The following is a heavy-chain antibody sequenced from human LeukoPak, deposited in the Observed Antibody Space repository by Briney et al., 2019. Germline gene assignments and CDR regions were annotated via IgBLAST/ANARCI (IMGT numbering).Heavy chain of an antibody. CDR3: AREGQWLGDDY. CDR1: GFTFSPYS. D-gene: IGHD6-19*01. Sequence: GGSLRLSCVVSGFTFSPYSMNWVRQAPGKELEWVAYISGRTSTIYYADSVYGRFTISRDNAKNSLYLQMNSLRAEDTAVYYCAREGQWLGDDYWGQGTLVTVSS. CDR2: ISGRTSTI. J-gene: IGHJ4*02. V-gene: IGHV3-48*01.